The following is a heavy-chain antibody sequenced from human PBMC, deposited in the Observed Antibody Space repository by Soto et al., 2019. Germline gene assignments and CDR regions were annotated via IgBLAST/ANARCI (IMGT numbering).Heavy chain of an antibody. V-gene: IGHV3-11*05. CDR1: GFTFSDYY. CDR3: AKDPPSERMQPDYGMDV. Sequence: PGGSLRLSCAASGFTFSDYYMSWIRQAPGKGLEWVSYISSSSSYTNYADSVKGRFTISRDNAKNSLYLQMNSLRVEDTAVYYCAKDPPSERMQPDYGMDVWGQGTTVTVSS. J-gene: IGHJ6*02. CDR2: ISSSSSYT. D-gene: IGHD6-13*01.